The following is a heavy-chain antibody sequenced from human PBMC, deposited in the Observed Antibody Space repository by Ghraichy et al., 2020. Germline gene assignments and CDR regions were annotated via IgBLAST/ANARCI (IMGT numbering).Heavy chain of an antibody. Sequence: ASVKVSCKASGYTFTSYGISWVRQAPGQGLEWMGWISAYNGNTNYAQKLQGRVTMTTDTSTSTAYMELRSLRSDDTAVYYCARVPPPYSSSWIDYWGQGTLVTVSS. J-gene: IGHJ4*02. D-gene: IGHD6-13*01. V-gene: IGHV1-18*04. CDR2: ISAYNGNT. CDR1: GYTFTSYG. CDR3: ARVPPPYSSSWIDY.